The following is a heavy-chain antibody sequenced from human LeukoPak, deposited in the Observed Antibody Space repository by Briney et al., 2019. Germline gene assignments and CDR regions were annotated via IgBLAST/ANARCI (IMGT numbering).Heavy chain of an antibody. Sequence: PGGSLRLSCAASGFTFKSFEMNWVRQAPGKGLECLSYISSSGNTVYYVDSVKGRFTISRDNAKNSVYLQMNSLRVEDTGVYFCARGLAVSSNCWGQGTLVTVSS. CDR2: ISSSGNTV. CDR1: GFTFKSFE. V-gene: IGHV3-48*03. D-gene: IGHD6-19*01. J-gene: IGHJ4*02. CDR3: ARGLAVSSNC.